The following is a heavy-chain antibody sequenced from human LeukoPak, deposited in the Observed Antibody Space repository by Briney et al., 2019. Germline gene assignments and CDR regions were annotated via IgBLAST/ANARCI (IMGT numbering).Heavy chain of an antibody. V-gene: IGHV3-7*01. CDR1: GFHFPTFL. CDR2: IRGDGIDK. Sequence: GESLRLSCVASGFHFPTFLMGWVRQAPGKGLEWVANIRGDGIDKYYLDSVKGRFTISRDNAKNSLYLQMNSLRAEDTAVYYCARGLTMVRWGQGTTVTVSS. D-gene: IGHD3-10*01. CDR3: ARGLTMVR. J-gene: IGHJ6*02.